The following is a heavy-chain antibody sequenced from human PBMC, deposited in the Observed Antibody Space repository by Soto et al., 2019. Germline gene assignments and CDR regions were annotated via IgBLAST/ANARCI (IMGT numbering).Heavy chain of an antibody. CDR3: ARSHYDSSGYYYVVPFDY. CDR1: GGTFSSYA. V-gene: IGHV1-69*06. Sequence: QVQLMQSGAEVKKPGSSVKVSCKASGGTFSSYAISWVRQAPGQGLEWMGGIIPIFGTANYAQKFQGRVTITADKSTSTAYMELSSLRSEDTAVYYCARSHYDSSGYYYVVPFDYWGQGTLVTVSS. J-gene: IGHJ4*02. CDR2: IIPIFGTA. D-gene: IGHD3-22*01.